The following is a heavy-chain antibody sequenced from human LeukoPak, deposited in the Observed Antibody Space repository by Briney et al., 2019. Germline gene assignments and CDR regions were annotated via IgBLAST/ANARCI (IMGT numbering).Heavy chain of an antibody. V-gene: IGHV4-61*05. D-gene: IGHD2-21*01. Sequence: SETLSLTCTVSGDSISNTRFYWAWIRQPPGKGLEWIGYIYYSGSTNYNPSLKSRVTISVDKSKNQFSLKLSSVTAADTAVYYCARERGGAYYYYYYMDVWGKGTTVTVSS. CDR2: IYYSGST. CDR3: ARERGGAYYYYYYMDV. J-gene: IGHJ6*03. CDR1: GDSISNTRFY.